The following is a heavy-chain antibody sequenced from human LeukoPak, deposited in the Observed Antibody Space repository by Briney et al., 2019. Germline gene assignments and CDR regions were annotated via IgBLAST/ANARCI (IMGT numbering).Heavy chain of an antibody. V-gene: IGHV3-15*07. J-gene: IGHJ3*02. D-gene: IGHD3-22*01. CDR3: ARGGRGSAAVVAPRSFDI. CDR2: IKSKTDGGTT. CDR1: GFTFSNAW. Sequence: GGSLRLSCAASGFTFSNAWMNWVRKAPGKGLEWVGRIKSKTDGGTTDYAAPVKGRFTISRDDSKNTLYLQMNSLRAEDSALYYCARGGRGSAAVVAPRSFDIWGQGTMVTVSS.